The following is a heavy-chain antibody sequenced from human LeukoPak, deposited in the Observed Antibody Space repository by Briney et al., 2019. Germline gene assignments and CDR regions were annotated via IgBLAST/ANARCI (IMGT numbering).Heavy chain of an antibody. D-gene: IGHD3-3*01. J-gene: IGHJ2*01. Sequence: SETLSLTCTVSGGSISSGSYYWSWIRQPAGKGLEWIGRIYTSGSTNYNPSLKSRVTISVDTSKNQFSLKLSSVTAADTAVYYCARDGYAVLEWSDWYFDLWGRGTLVTVSS. CDR3: ARDGYAVLEWSDWYFDL. V-gene: IGHV4-61*02. CDR2: IYTSGST. CDR1: GGSISSGSYY.